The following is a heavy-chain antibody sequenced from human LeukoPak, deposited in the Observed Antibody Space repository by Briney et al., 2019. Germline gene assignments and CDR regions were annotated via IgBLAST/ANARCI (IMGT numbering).Heavy chain of an antibody. CDR3: AGLSITATPFDY. J-gene: IGHJ4*02. V-gene: IGHV3-43*01. Sequence: GGSLRLSCAASGFTFDDYTMHWVRQAPGKGLEWVSLISWDGGSTYYADSVKGRFTISRDNSKNTLYLQMNNLRAEDTAVYYCAGLSITATPFDYWGQGTLVTVSS. D-gene: IGHD3-10*01. CDR1: GFTFDDYT. CDR2: ISWDGGST.